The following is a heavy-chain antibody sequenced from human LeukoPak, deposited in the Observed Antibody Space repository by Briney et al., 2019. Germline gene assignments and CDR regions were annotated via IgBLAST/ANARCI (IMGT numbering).Heavy chain of an antibody. J-gene: IGHJ6*03. CDR3: ARDQIVATIRAYYYYMYV. CDR2: IIPIFGTA. D-gene: IGHD5-12*01. V-gene: IGHV1-69*06. Sequence: SENLSCKAPGGTFTSNAINWVRHAQGQGLDWMGVIIPIFGTANYAKKFQSRVAITADKSTRKPYSELLSLGSDANTVYYCARDQIVATIRAYYYYMYVWGKGTTVTVSS. CDR1: GGTFTSNA.